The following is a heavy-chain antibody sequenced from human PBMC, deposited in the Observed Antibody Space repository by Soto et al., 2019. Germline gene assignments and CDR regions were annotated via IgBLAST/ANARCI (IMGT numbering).Heavy chain of an antibody. Sequence: HPGGSLRLSCAASGFTVSRNYMSWVREAPGKGLEWVSVIYSGGSTYYADSVKGRFTISRDNSKNTLYLQMNSLRAEGTAVYYCARDRVESGYPEYFQHWGQGTLVTSPQ. J-gene: IGHJ1*01. CDR1: GFTVSRNY. V-gene: IGHV3-53*01. D-gene: IGHD3-22*01. CDR3: ARDRVESGYPEYFQH. CDR2: IYSGGST.